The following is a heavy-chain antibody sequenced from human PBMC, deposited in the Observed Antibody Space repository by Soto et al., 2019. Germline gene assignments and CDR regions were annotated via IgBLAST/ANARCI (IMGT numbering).Heavy chain of an antibody. CDR3: ARGGYSSASTSFYFDY. V-gene: IGHV4-34*01. D-gene: IGHD5-18*01. CDR1: GGSFSGYY. Sequence: LSLTCAVYGGSFSGYYWSWIRQPPGKGLEWIVEINHSGSTNYNPSLKSRVTISLDTSKNQFSLNLNSVTASDTAVYYCARGGYSSASTSFYFDYWGQGTLVTVSS. CDR2: INHSGST. J-gene: IGHJ4*02.